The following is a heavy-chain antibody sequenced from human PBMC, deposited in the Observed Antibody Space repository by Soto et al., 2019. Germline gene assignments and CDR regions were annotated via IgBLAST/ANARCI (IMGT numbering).Heavy chain of an antibody. V-gene: IGHV1-46*01. CDR2: INPSGGST. Sequence: ASVKVSCKASGYTFTSYYMHWVRQAPGQGLEWMGIINPSGGSTSYAQKFQGRVTMTRDTSTSTVYMELSSLRSEDTAVYYCARGPVRGVIITLNWFDPWGQGTLVTVSS. J-gene: IGHJ5*02. D-gene: IGHD3-10*02. CDR3: ARGPVRGVIITLNWFDP. CDR1: GYTFTSYY.